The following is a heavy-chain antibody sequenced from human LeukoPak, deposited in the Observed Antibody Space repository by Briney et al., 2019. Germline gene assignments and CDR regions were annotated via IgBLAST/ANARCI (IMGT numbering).Heavy chain of an antibody. CDR1: GYTFTSYD. J-gene: IGHJ3*02. CDR2: MNPNSGNT. V-gene: IGHV1-8*01. CDR3: ARGLVRGYYYYI. Sequence: AASVKVSCRASGYTFTSYDINWVRQATGQGLEWMGWMNPNSGNTGYAQKFQGRVTMTRNTSISTAYMELSSLRSEDTAVYYCARGLVRGYYYYIWGQGTMVTVSS. D-gene: IGHD1-26*01.